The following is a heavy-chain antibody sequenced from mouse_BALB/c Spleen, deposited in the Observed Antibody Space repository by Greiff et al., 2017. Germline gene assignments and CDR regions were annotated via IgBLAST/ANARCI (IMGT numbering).Heavy chain of an antibody. CDR2: IDPANGNT. D-gene: IGHD2-1*01. J-gene: IGHJ3*01. Sequence: VQLKQSGAELVKPGASVKLSCTASGFNIKDTYMHWVKQRPEQGLEWIGRIDPANGNTKYDPKFQGKATITADTSSNTAYLQLSSLTSEDTAVYYCADGNYAWFAYWGQGTLVTVSA. CDR3: ADGNYAWFAY. V-gene: IGHV14-3*02. CDR1: GFNIKDTY.